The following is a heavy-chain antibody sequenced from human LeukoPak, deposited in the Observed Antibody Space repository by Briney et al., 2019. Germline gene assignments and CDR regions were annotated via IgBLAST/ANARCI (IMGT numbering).Heavy chain of an antibody. CDR3: ARDRGENWFDP. Sequence: ASVKVSCKASGYTLTSSYMHWVRQAPGQGLEWMGMIDPSDSSTNYAQKFQGRVTMTRDTSTSTVYMELSSLRSEDTAVYYCARDRGENWFDPWGQGTLVTVSS. J-gene: IGHJ5*02. CDR1: GYTLTSSY. V-gene: IGHV1-46*01. CDR2: IDPSDSST.